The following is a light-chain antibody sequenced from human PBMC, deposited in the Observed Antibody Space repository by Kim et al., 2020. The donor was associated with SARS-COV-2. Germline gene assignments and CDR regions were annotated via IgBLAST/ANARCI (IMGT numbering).Light chain of an antibody. CDR2: DAS. J-gene: IGKJ1*01. V-gene: IGKV3-11*01. CDR3: QQRSNWPPT. Sequence: LSPWERATLSCRASQSVSSYLAWYQQKPGQAPRLLIYDASNRATGIPARFSGSGSGTDFTLTISSLEPEDFAVYYCQQRSNWPPTFGQGTKVDIK. CDR1: QSVSSY.